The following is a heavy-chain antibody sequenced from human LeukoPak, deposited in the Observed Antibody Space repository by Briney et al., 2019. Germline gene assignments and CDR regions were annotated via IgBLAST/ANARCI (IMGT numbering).Heavy chain of an antibody. CDR2: ISYDGSNK. CDR1: GFTFSSYA. Sequence: GGSLRLSCAGSGFTFSSYAMHWVRQAPGKGLEWVAVISYDGSNKYYADSVKGRFTISRDNSKNTLYMQMNSLRAEDTAVYYCARGPSSSWPKDYWGQGTLVTVSS. CDR3: ARGPSSSWPKDY. J-gene: IGHJ4*02. D-gene: IGHD6-13*01. V-gene: IGHV3-30-3*01.